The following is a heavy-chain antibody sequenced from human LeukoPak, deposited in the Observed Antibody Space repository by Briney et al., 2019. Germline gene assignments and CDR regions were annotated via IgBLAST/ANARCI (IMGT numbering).Heavy chain of an antibody. V-gene: IGHV3-23*01. Sequence: GGSLRLSCAASGFTFSSYAMSWVRQAPGKGLEWVSAISGSGGSTYYADSVKGRFSISRDNSKNTLYLQINSLRAEDTAVYYCAKVGIVVGGDYYDYWGQGTLVTVSS. CDR2: ISGSGGST. J-gene: IGHJ4*02. CDR3: AKVGIVVGGDYYDY. CDR1: GFTFSSYA. D-gene: IGHD3-22*01.